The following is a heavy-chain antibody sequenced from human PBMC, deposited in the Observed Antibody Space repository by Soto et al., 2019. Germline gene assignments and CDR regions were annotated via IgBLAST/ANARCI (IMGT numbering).Heavy chain of an antibody. CDR3: ARDGRKELLIEGLNAMDV. Sequence: QVQLVQSGPEVKKPGASVKVSCKASAYTFTNYGISWVRQAPGQGLEWMGWISGYNGQTNYAQKFRGRVTFTTDTSSGTAYIELRSLRPDDTAMYYCARDGRKELLIEGLNAMDVWGQGATVTVS. CDR1: AYTFTNYG. J-gene: IGHJ6*02. CDR2: ISGYNGQT. D-gene: IGHD1-26*01. V-gene: IGHV1-18*01.